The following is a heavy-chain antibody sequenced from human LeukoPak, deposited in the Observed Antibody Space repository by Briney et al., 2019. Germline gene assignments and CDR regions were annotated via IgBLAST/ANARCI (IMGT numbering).Heavy chain of an antibody. Sequence: GGSLRLSCAASGFTFSSYGMHWVRQAPGKGLEWVAFIRYDGSNKYYADSVKGRFTISRDNSKNTLYLQMNSLRAEDTAVYYCAKDLDSYGHRAHPFDYWGQGTLVTVSS. J-gene: IGHJ4*02. V-gene: IGHV3-30*02. CDR2: IRYDGSNK. CDR1: GFTFSSYG. CDR3: AKDLDSYGHRAHPFDY. D-gene: IGHD5-18*01.